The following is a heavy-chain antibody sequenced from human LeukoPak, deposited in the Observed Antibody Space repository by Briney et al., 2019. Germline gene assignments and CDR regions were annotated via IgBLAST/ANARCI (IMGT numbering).Heavy chain of an antibody. D-gene: IGHD4-17*01. Sequence: SETLSLTCSVSGGSISTYYWSWIRQLPGKGLEWIGYIYYTGTTNYNPSLRSRVTISVDTSRNQFSLRLSSVTAADTAVYHCAREDPQTTVPEGMDVWGHGTTVIVSS. V-gene: IGHV4-59*01. CDR3: AREDPQTTVPEGMDV. J-gene: IGHJ6*02. CDR1: GGSISTYY. CDR2: IYYTGTT.